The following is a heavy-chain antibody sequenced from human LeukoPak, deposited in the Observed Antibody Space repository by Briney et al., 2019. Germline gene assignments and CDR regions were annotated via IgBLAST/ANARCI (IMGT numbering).Heavy chain of an antibody. D-gene: IGHD3-3*01. CDR2: MWYVGSNK. Sequence: GGSLRLSCAASGFTFSSYGMHWVRQAPGKGLEWVAVMWYVGSNKYYADSVKGRFTISRDNSKNTLYLQMNSLRAEDTAVYYCAKVTTIFGVVITPFDYWGQGTLVTVSS. J-gene: IGHJ4*02. V-gene: IGHV3-33*06. CDR1: GFTFSSYG. CDR3: AKVTTIFGVVITPFDY.